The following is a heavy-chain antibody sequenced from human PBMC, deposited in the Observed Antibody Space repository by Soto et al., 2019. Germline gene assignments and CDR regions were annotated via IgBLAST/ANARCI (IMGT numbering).Heavy chain of an antibody. J-gene: IGHJ4*02. V-gene: IGHV1-46*01. CDR1: GYTFTSYY. Sequence: QVQLVQSGAEVKKPGASVKVSCKASGYTFTSYYMHWLRQAPGQGLEWMGIINPSGGSTSYAQKFQGRVTMTRDTSTSTVYMELSSLRSEDTAVYYCARADYYGSGSYYLFDYWGQGTLVTVSS. CDR2: INPSGGST. CDR3: ARADYYGSGSYYLFDY. D-gene: IGHD3-10*01.